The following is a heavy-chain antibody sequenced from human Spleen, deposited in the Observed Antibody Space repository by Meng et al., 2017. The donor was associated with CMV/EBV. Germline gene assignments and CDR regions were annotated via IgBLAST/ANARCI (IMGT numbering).Heavy chain of an antibody. J-gene: IGHJ6*02. CDR1: GFKFDDYA. CDR2: ISWDGGST. V-gene: IGHV3-43D*03. CDR3: AKDTWVRGVLHQQYYYGMDV. D-gene: IGHD3-10*01. Sequence: GESLKISCAASGFKFDDYAMHWVRQAPGKGLEWVSLISWDGGSTYYADSVKGRFTISRDNSKNSLYLQMNSLRAEDTALYYCAKDTWVRGVLHQQYYYGMDVWGQGTTVTVSS.